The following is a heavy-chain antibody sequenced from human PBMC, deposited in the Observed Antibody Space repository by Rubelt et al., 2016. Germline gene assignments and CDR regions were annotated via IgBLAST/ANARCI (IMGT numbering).Heavy chain of an antibody. V-gene: IGHV3-23*01. J-gene: IGHJ6*02. CDR2: ISASGSGT. CDR3: ARDLVDILTGPTYYYYYYGMDV. D-gene: IGHD3-9*01. Sequence: AMSWVRQAPGKGLEWVSDISASGSGTYYGDSVKGRFSISRDNSKNTLYLQMNSLRAEDTAVYYCARDLVDILTGPTYYYYYYGMDVWGQGTTVTVSS. CDR1: A.